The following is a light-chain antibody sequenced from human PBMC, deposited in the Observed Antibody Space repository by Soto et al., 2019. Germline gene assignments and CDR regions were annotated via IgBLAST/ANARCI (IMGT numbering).Light chain of an antibody. CDR2: AAS. J-gene: IGKJ1*01. CDR1: QGISSY. CDR3: QQSYSYPQ. Sequence: AIRMTQSPSSLSASTGDRVTITCRASQGISSYLAWYQQKPGKAPKLLIYAASTLQSGVPSRFSGSGSGTDFTLTISCLQSEDFATYYCQQSYSYPQFGQGTKVEIK. V-gene: IGKV1-8*01.